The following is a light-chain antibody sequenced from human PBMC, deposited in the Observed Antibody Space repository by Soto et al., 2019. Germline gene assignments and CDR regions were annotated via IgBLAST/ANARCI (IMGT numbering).Light chain of an antibody. Sequence: DVVMTQSPLSLPVTLGQPASISCRSSQSLVYRDGTTYLSWFQQRPGQSPRRLIYKVSNRDSGVSVRFSGSGSGTDFTLKISRVETQDVGVYYFIQSTYWPPTFGGGTKVETK. CDR1: QSLVYRDGTTY. CDR3: IQSTYWPPT. V-gene: IGKV2-30*01. J-gene: IGKJ4*01. CDR2: KVS.